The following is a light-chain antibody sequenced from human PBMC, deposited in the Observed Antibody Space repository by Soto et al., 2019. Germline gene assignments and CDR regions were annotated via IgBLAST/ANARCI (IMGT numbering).Light chain of an antibody. CDR2: DAS. V-gene: IGKV1D-12*01. J-gene: IGKJ5*01. CDR3: QQADSFPVT. Sequence: DIQMTQSPSSVSASVGDRVTITCRASQGIKTWLAWYQQRPGTAPKVLITDASSLQSGVPSRFCGSGSGTDFTLTISSLQPEDFATYYCQQADSFPVTFGQGTRLEIK. CDR1: QGIKTW.